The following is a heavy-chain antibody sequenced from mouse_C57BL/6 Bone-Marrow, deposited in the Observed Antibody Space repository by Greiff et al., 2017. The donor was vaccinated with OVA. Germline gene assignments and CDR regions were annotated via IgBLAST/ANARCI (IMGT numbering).Heavy chain of an antibody. V-gene: IGHV1-19*01. J-gene: IGHJ4*01. CDR1: GYTFTDYY. CDR2: INPYNGGT. CDR3: ARDYYGSRTGAMDY. Sequence: VQLKQSGPVLVKPGASVKMSCKASGYTFTDYYMNWVKQSHGKSLEWIGVINPYNGGTSYNQKFKGKATLTVDKSSSTAYMELNSLTSEDSAVYYGARDYYGSRTGAMDYWGQGTSVTVSS. D-gene: IGHD1-1*01.